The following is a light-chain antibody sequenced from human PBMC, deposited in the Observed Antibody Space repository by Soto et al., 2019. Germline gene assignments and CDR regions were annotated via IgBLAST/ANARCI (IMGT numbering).Light chain of an antibody. CDR1: SDIGNYNL. Sequence: QSVLTQPASVSGSPGQSVTISCSGSDIGNYNLVSWYQHLPGRAPKLLIFEVTMRPSGISDRFSGSKSASTASLTLSGLQAEDEGDYYCASYAGSRTDVFGSGTKVTVL. CDR3: ASYAGSRTDV. CDR2: EVT. J-gene: IGLJ1*01. V-gene: IGLV2-23*02.